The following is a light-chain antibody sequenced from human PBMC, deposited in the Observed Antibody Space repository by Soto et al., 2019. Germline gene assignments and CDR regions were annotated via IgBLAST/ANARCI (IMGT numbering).Light chain of an antibody. V-gene: IGLV2-14*01. J-gene: IGLJ2*01. CDR3: SSYTSSNTRVI. CDR1: SSDVGGYNY. CDR2: EVS. Sequence: QSALTQPASVSGSPGQSITVSCTGSSSDVGGYNYVSWYQQHPGKAPKLMIYEVSNRPSGVSNRFSGSKSGYTASLTISGLQAEDEADYYCSSYTSSNTRVIFGGGTKLTVL.